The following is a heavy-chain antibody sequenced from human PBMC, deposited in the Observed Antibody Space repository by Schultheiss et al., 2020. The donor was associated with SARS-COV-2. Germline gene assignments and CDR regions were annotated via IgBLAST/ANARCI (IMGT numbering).Heavy chain of an antibody. CDR1: GYSFTSYW. CDR2: IYPGDSDT. J-gene: IGHJ4*02. V-gene: IGHV5-51*01. CDR3: ARADGGVVVAATSLDY. Sequence: GESLKISCKGSGYSFTSYWIGWVRQMPGKGLEWMGIIYPGDSDTRYSPSFQGQVTISADKSISTAYLQWSSLKASDTAMYYCARADGGVVVAATSLDYWGQGTLVTVAS. D-gene: IGHD2-15*01.